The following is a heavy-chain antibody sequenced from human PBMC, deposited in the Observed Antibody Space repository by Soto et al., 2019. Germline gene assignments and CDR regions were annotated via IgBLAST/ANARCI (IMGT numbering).Heavy chain of an antibody. Sequence: ASVKVSCKASGYTFTSYAMHWVRQAPGQRLEWMGWINAGNGNTKYSQKFQGRVTITRDTSASTAYMKLSTVTAADTAVYYCARHPSYVWVDPWGQGTLVTVSS. J-gene: IGHJ5*02. CDR3: ARHPSYVWVDP. CDR2: INAGNGNT. D-gene: IGHD3-16*01. CDR1: GYTFTSYA. V-gene: IGHV1-3*01.